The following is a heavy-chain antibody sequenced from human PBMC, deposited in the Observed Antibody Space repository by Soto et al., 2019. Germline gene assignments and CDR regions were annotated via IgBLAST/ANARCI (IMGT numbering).Heavy chain of an antibody. Sequence: QVQLVQSGAELKKPGSSVKVSCMSSGGTLSSDSFSWVRQAPGQGLEWMGRIIPVLGIPNYAQKFQGRLTISADRSTTIGYMELSSLTSEDTAVYYCARVVDFYFDDWGQGTMVTVSS. CDR1: GGTLSSDS. CDR2: IIPVLGIP. V-gene: IGHV1-69*02. CDR3: ARVVDFYFDD. D-gene: IGHD5-12*01. J-gene: IGHJ4*02.